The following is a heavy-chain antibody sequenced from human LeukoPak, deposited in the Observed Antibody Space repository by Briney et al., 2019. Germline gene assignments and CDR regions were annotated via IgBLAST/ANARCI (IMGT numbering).Heavy chain of an antibody. Sequence: SETLSLTCTVSDGSISSYYWSWIRQPPGKGLEWIGYIYYSGSTNYNPSLKSRVTISVDTSKNQFSLKLSSVTAADTAVYYCAREGTRDTNWFDPWGQGTLVTVSS. J-gene: IGHJ5*02. CDR1: DGSISSYY. CDR2: IYYSGST. V-gene: IGHV4-59*01. D-gene: IGHD1-1*01. CDR3: AREGTRDTNWFDP.